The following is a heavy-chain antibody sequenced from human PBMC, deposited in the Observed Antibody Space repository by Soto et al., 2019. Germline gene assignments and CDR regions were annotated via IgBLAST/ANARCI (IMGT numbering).Heavy chain of an antibody. CDR3: ARTIYGVATYYFDY. D-gene: IGHD3-3*01. Sequence: QVQLVQSGAEVKKPGASVKVSCKASGYTFTSYDISWVRQATGQGLEWMGWMSPSSGTTGFVQKFQGLVTVTRDTSISTAYMEVTSLTSEDTAVYYCARTIYGVATYYFDYWGQGTLVTASS. CDR1: GYTFTSYD. V-gene: IGHV1-8*01. CDR2: MSPSSGTT. J-gene: IGHJ4*02.